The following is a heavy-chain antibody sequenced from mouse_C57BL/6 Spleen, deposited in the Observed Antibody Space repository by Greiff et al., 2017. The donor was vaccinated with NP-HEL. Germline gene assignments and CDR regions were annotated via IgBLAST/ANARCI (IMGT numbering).Heavy chain of an antibody. CDR2: IYPRSGNT. CDR3: ARYYYGSSAYAMDY. J-gene: IGHJ4*01. CDR1: GYTFTSYG. Sequence: QVQLQQSGAELARPGASVKLSCKASGYTFTSYGISWVKQRTGQGLEWIGEIYPRSGNTYYNEKFKGKATLTADQASSTAYMELRSLTSEDSAVYFCARYYYGSSAYAMDYWGQGTSVTVSS. V-gene: IGHV1-81*01. D-gene: IGHD1-1*01.